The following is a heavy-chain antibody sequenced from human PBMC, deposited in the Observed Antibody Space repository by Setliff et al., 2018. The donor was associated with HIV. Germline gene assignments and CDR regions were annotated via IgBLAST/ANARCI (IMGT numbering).Heavy chain of an antibody. CDR3: AKTMRGYISGDYMDV. CDR1: GGSITSHY. Sequence: SETLSLTCPISGGSITSHYWSWIRQPPGKGLGWIGYVFYTGGTNYRPSLRGRVTISVDTSKNHFSLKLSSVTAADTAVYYCAKTMRGYISGDYMDVWGKGTTVTVSS. V-gene: IGHV4-59*11. D-gene: IGHD5-18*01. CDR2: VFYTGGT. J-gene: IGHJ6*03.